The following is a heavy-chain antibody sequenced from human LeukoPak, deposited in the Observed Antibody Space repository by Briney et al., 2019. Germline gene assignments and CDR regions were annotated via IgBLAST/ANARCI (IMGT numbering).Heavy chain of an antibody. CDR3: ASSDSSGLFDY. CDR1: GGSFSGYY. D-gene: IGHD5-12*01. J-gene: IGHJ4*02. Sequence: KPSETLSLTCAVYGGSFSGYYWSWIRQPPGKGLEWIGEINHSGSTNYNPSLKSRVTISVDTSKNQFSLKLSSVTAADTAVYYCASSDSSGLFDYWGQGTLVTVSS. V-gene: IGHV4-34*01. CDR2: INHSGST.